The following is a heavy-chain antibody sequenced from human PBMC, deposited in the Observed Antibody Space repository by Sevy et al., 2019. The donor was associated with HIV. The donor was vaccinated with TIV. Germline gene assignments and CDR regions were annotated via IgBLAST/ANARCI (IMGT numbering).Heavy chain of an antibody. J-gene: IGHJ6*02. D-gene: IGHD3-3*01. V-gene: IGHV3-30*03. CDR3: AIDMSDGNYDFWSGYSRRPDV. CDR1: GFTFSSYG. CDR2: ISYDGSNK. Sequence: GGSLRLSCAVSGFTFSSYGMHWVRQAPGKGLEWVAVISYDGSNKYYADSVKGRFTISRDNSKNTLYLQMNSLRAEDTAVYYCAIDMSDGNYDFWSGYSRRPDVWGQGTTVTVSS.